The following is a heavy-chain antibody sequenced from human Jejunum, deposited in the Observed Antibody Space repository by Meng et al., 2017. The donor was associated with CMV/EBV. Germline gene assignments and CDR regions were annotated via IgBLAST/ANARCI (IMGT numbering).Heavy chain of an antibody. D-gene: IGHD3-16*02. Sequence: QGQRVRSGAKVQKPGTSVKVSLKASGGTFSSYAISWVRQPPGIGLEWMGGIIPIFGTANYAQKFQGRVTITAEESTSTAYMELSSLRSEDTAVYYCARQLRLGELSPFDYWGQGTLVTVSS. CDR3: ARQLRLGELSPFDY. CDR2: IIPIFGTA. CDR1: GGTFSSYA. J-gene: IGHJ4*02. V-gene: IGHV1-69*12.